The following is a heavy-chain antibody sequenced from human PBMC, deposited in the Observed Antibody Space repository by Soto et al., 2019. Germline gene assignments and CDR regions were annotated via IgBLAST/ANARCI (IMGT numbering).Heavy chain of an antibody. V-gene: IGHV1-18*01. CDR2: ISAYNGNT. J-gene: IGHJ6*02. Sequence: ASLKVYCNGAGYAFTRYGISWVRQEPGQGLEWMGWISAYNGNTNYAQKLQGRVTMTTDTSTSTAYMELRSLRSDDTAVYYCAREGSVFGVVGDSYGTDVWGQGTTVTVSS. CDR3: AREGSVFGVVGDSYGTDV. CDR1: GYAFTRYG. D-gene: IGHD3-3*01.